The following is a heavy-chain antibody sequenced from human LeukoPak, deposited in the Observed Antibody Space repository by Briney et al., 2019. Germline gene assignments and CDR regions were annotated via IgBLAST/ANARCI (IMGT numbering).Heavy chain of an antibody. CDR2: INHSGSI. Sequence: PSETLSLTCAVYGGSFSGYYWSWIRQPPGKGLEWIGEINHSGSINYNPSLKSRVTISVDTSKNQFSLKLSSVTAADTAVYYCARGGGYSYGALVDYCGQGTLVTVSS. J-gene: IGHJ4*02. V-gene: IGHV4-34*01. D-gene: IGHD5-18*01. CDR1: GGSFSGYY. CDR3: ARGGGYSYGALVDY.